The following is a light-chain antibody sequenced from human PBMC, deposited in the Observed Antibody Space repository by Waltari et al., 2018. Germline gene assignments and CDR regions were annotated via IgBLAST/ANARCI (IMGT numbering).Light chain of an antibody. CDR1: RSVGTY. J-gene: IGKJ1*01. CDR2: AAS. V-gene: IGKV3-11*01. CDR3: QQRSNWWT. Sequence: ETVLTQSPATLSLSPGERATLSCRTSRSVGTYLDWYQHRPGQAPRPLIYAASKRATGIPASVSGSGSGTDFTLTITSLDPEDFAVYYCQQRSNWWTFGQGTKVEIK.